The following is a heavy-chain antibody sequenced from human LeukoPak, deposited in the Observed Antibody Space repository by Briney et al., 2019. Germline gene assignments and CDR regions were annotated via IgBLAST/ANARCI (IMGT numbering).Heavy chain of an antibody. CDR3: MTAAGYNFGQY. D-gene: IGHD5-18*01. V-gene: IGHV3-53*01. Sequence: GGSLRLSCAASGFTFSIYSMNWVRQAPGKGLEWVSALYIGGNTYYADSMRGRFTISRDNSKNTLYLQMNSLRAEDTAIYYCMTAAGYNFGQYWGQGTLVTVSS. J-gene: IGHJ4*02. CDR2: LYIGGNT. CDR1: GFTFSIYS.